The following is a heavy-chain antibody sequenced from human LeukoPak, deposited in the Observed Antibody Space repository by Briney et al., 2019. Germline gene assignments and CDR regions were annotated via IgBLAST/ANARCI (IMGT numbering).Heavy chain of an antibody. CDR3: VRDLVLVDTPGDDFDF. Sequence: GGSLRLSCAASGFPFNSYWMHWVRQAPGKGLVWVARINPNSRIITYADSVRGRFTISRDNAKSTLSLQMNSLRVEDTAVYYCVRDLVLVDTPGDDFDFWGQGTLVTVSS. CDR1: GFPFNSYW. J-gene: IGHJ4*02. CDR2: INPNSRII. D-gene: IGHD2-21*01. V-gene: IGHV3-74*03.